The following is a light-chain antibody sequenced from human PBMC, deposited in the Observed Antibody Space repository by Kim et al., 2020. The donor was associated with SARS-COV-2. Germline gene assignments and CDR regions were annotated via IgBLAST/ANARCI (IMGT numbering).Light chain of an antibody. CDR1: SNDIGNYNL. CDR2: EVS. Sequence: HSFTISCTGTSNDIGNYNLVSWYQQRPGKAPKLIIFEVSKRPSGVSDRFSGSKSGDTASLTISGLQAEDESDYYCCSYAGSRTFVLFGGGTQLTVL. CDR3: CSYAGSRTFVL. J-gene: IGLJ2*01. V-gene: IGLV2-23*02.